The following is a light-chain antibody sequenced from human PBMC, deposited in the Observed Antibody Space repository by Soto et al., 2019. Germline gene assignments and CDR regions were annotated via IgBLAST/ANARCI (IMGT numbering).Light chain of an antibody. CDR3: SSYAGTINFVV. CDR1: SSDVGGYNY. V-gene: IGLV2-11*01. CDR2: DVT. J-gene: IGLJ2*01. Sequence: QSALTQPRSVSGSPGQSVTISCTGTSSDVGGYNYVSWYQQHPGKAPKLMIYDVTKRPSGVPDRFSGSKSGNTASLTVSGLQAEDEADYSCSSYAGTINFVVFGGGTKLTVL.